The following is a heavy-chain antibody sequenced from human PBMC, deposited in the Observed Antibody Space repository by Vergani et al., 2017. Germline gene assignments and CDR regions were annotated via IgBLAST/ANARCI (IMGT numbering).Heavy chain of an antibody. CDR1: GYIFKNYY. D-gene: IGHD2-21*01. V-gene: IGHV1-46*02. CDR3: ARSIGYCAGATCRAYYFDH. CDR2: LNPTTGHT. J-gene: IGHJ5*02. Sequence: VQLVQSGAEVRKPGASVTVSCTASGYIFKNYYIHWLRQAPGQAFEWMGILNPTTGHTTSAQKFMGRVDMTRDPSTDTATRTVQMTLISLRSEGTAVYYCARSIGYCAGATCRAYYFDHWGQGTRVTVSS.